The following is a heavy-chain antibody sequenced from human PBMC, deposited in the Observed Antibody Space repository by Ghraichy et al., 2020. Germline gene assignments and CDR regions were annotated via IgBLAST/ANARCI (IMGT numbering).Heavy chain of an antibody. J-gene: IGHJ5*02. CDR2: IRSTANAYAT. V-gene: IGHV3-73*01. D-gene: IGHD2-21*02. CDR1: GFTFSGSA. CDR3: TTLNLGHCGGDCYTTFDP. Sequence: LSLTCAASGFTFSGSAMHWVRQASGKGLEWVGRIRSTANAYATEYGASLRGRFTISRDDSKNTAYLQMNSLKTEDTAVYFCTTLNLGHCGGDCYTTFDPWGQGTLVTVSS.